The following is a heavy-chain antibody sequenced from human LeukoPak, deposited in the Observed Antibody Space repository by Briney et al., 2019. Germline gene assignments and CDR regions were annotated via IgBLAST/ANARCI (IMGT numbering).Heavy chain of an antibody. D-gene: IGHD1-26*01. CDR3: ARSQWELPGDFDY. CDR2: INISSSYI. J-gene: IGHJ4*02. Sequence: GGSLRLSCAASVFTLLSYSLNSVRQAPGKGLDWVSSINISSSYIYYADSVKGRFTISRDKDKNSLYLQMNSLRDEDTAVYYCARSQWELPGDFDYWGQGTLVTVSS. CDR1: VFTLLSYS. V-gene: IGHV3-21*01.